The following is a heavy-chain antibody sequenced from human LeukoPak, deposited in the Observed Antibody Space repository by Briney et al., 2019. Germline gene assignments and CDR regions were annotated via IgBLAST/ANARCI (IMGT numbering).Heavy chain of an antibody. CDR2: IYYSGSS. V-gene: IGHV4-59*01. CDR1: GGSISGYY. CDR3: ARESSGATYYYYGMDV. Sequence: SETLSLTCTVSGGSISGYYWSRIRQPPGKGLEWIAYIYYSGSSKYNPSLKSRVTISVDTSKNQFSLKVSSVTAADTAVYYCARESSGATYYYYGMDVWGQGTTVTVSS. J-gene: IGHJ6*02. D-gene: IGHD1-26*01.